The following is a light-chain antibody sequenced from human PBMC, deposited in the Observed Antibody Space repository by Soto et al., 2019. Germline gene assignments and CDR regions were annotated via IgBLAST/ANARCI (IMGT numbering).Light chain of an antibody. Sequence: DIQMPQSPSSLSASVGDRVTITCRASQSLSSYLNWYQQKPEKAPKLLIDAASSLQSGVPSRFSGSGAGTEFTLTISSLQPEEFATYYCQQSDSTPWTFGQGTKVEIK. CDR3: QQSDSTPWT. CDR2: AAS. J-gene: IGKJ1*01. CDR1: QSLSSY. V-gene: IGKV1-39*01.